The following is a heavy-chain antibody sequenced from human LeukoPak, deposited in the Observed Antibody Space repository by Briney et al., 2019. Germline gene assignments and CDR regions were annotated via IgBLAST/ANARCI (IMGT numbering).Heavy chain of an antibody. J-gene: IGHJ4*02. D-gene: IGHD1-26*01. CDR3: ARDHDQYSGSYSFDY. CDR1: GFTFDDYA. CDR2: ISWNSGSI. Sequence: GGSLRLSCAASGFTFDDYAMHWVRHAPGKGLEWVSGISWNSGSIGYADSVKGRFTIPRDNAKNSLYLQMNSLRAEDTAVYYCARDHDQYSGSYSFDYWGEGTLVTVSS. V-gene: IGHV3-9*01.